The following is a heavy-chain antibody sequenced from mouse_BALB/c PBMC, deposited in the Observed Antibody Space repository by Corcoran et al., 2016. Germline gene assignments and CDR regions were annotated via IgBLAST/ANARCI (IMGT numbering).Heavy chain of an antibody. CDR3: AREPYAMDY. CDR1: GYTFTNYG. D-gene: IGHD6-1*01. CDR2: INTYTGEP. V-gene: IGHV9-3-1*01. Sequence: QTQLVQSGPGLKKPGETVKISCKASGYTFTNYGMNWVKQAPGKGLKWMGWINTYTGEPTYADDFKGRFAFSLETSASTAYLQINNLKNEDTATYFCAREPYAMDYWGQGTSVTVSS. J-gene: IGHJ4*01.